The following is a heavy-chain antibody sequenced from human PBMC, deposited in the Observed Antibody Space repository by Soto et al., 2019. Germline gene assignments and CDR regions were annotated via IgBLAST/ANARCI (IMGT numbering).Heavy chain of an antibody. J-gene: IGHJ6*03. Sequence: ASVKVSCKASGYTFTSYDINWVRQATGQGLEWMGWMNPNSGNTGYAQKFQGRVTMTRNTSISTAYMELSSLRSEDTAVYYCARGSIGRFLNLSQSYYSYMDVWGKGTTVTVSS. V-gene: IGHV1-8*01. CDR1: GYTFTSYD. CDR3: ARGSIGRFLNLSQSYYSYMDV. D-gene: IGHD3-3*01. CDR2: MNPNSGNT.